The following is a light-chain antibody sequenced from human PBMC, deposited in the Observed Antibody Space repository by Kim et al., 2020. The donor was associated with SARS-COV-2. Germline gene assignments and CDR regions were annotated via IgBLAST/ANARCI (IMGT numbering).Light chain of an antibody. CDR3: SSYTSSSTLV. CDR2: DVS. CDR1: SSDVGGYNY. J-gene: IGLJ2*01. Sequence: GQCITISCTGTSSDVGGYNYVSWYQQHPGKAPKLMIYDVSNRPSGVSNRFSGSKSGNTASLTISGLQAEDEADYYCSSYTSSSTLVFGGGTQLTVL. V-gene: IGLV2-14*03.